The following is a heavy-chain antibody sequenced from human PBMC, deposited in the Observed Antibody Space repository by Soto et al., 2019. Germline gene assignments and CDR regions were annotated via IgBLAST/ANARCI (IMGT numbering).Heavy chain of an antibody. CDR1: GGSISSGDYY. D-gene: IGHD3-3*01. CDR2: IDYSGST. Sequence: QVQLQESGPGLVKPSQTLSLTCTVSGGSISSGDYYWSWIRQHPGKGLEWIGYIDYSGSTYYNPSLKGRVTISVDTAKNPFSLKLSSVTAADTAVYYCARWWSGSRQGFDAWGQGTLVTVSS. CDR3: ARWWSGSRQGFDA. J-gene: IGHJ5*02. V-gene: IGHV4-31*03.